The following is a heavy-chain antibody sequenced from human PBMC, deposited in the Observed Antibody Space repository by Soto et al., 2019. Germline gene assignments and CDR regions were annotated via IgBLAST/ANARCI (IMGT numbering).Heavy chain of an antibody. Sequence: SETLSLTCAVYGGSFSGYYWIWIRQPPGKGLEWIGEINHSGSTNYNPSLKSRVTISVDTSKNQFSLKLSSVTAADTAVYYCARGGIAAAGAYWAYYYYMDVWGKGTTVTVSS. CDR3: ARGGIAAAGAYWAYYYYMDV. D-gene: IGHD6-13*01. CDR2: INHSGST. V-gene: IGHV4-34*01. J-gene: IGHJ6*03. CDR1: GGSFSGYY.